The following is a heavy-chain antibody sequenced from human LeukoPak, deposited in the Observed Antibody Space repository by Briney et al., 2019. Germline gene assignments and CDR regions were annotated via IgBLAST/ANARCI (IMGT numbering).Heavy chain of an antibody. D-gene: IGHD2-15*01. CDR3: ARRFRLCSGGSCIPYYIDH. CDR1: GYRFANYW. Sequence: GESLEISCEASGYRFANYWIAWVRQMPGKGLEWMGIIYPGDSDTRYSPAFQGRVTFSADKSINTAYFQWSSLKASDTAIYFCARRFRLCSGGSCIPYYIDHWGQGTLVTVSS. V-gene: IGHV5-51*01. J-gene: IGHJ4*02. CDR2: IYPGDSDT.